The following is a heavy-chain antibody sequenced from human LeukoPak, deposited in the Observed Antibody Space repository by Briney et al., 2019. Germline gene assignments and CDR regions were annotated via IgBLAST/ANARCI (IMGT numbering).Heavy chain of an antibody. CDR1: GGSVSIGSYY. CDR3: ARVGSITTAGILIRYYAMDF. CDR2: IYYSGST. V-gene: IGHV4-61*01. D-gene: IGHD6-13*01. Sequence: SETLSLTCTVSGGSVSIGSYYWSWIRQPPGKGLEWIAYIYYSGSTNYNPSLKSRVTISVDTSKNQFSLKLSSVTAADTAVYYCARVGSITTAGILIRYYAMDFWGQGTTVTVSS. J-gene: IGHJ6*02.